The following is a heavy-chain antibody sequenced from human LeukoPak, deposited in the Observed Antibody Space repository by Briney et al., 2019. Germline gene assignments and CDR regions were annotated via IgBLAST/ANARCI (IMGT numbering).Heavy chain of an antibody. V-gene: IGHV4-4*07. Sequence: PSETLSLTCAVSGGSISSYYWSWIRQPAGKGLEWIGRIYSSGSSNYNPSLKSRVTMSVDTSKNQFSLKLSSVTAADTAVYYCARDRYGGIIDYWGQGTLVTVSS. D-gene: IGHD1-1*01. J-gene: IGHJ4*02. CDR3: ARDRYGGIIDY. CDR2: IYSSGSS. CDR1: GGSISSYY.